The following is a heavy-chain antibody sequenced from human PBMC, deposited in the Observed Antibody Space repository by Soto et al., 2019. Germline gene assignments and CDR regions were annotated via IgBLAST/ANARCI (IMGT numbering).Heavy chain of an antibody. CDR3: ASSLYGDYGAPQSY. J-gene: IGHJ4*02. D-gene: IGHD4-17*01. CDR2: IIPIFGTA. Sequence: QVQLVQSGAEVKKPGSSVKVSCKASGGTFSSYAISWVLQAPGQGLEWMGGIIPIFGTANYAQKFQGRVTITADESTSTAYMELSSVRSEDTAVYYCASSLYGDYGAPQSYWGQGTLVTVSS. V-gene: IGHV1-69*12. CDR1: GGTFSSYA.